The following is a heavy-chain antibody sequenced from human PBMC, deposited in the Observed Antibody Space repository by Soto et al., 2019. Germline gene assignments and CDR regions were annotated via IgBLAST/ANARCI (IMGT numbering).Heavy chain of an antibody. V-gene: IGHV3-11*06. CDR3: ARDRYTQNWFYP. J-gene: IGHJ5*02. CDR1: GFTFSDYY. CDR2: ISSSSSYT. Sequence: GGSLRLSCAASGFTFSDYYMSWIRQAPGKGLEWVSYISSSSSYTNYADSVKGRFTISRDNAKNSLYLQMNSLRAEDTAVYYCARDRYTQNWFYPWAQATLGTV. D-gene: IGHD5-18*01.